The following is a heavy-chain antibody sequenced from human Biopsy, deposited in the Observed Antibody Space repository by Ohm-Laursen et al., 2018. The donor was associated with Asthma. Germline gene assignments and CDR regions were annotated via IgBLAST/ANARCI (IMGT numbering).Heavy chain of an antibody. V-gene: IGHV4-4*01. CDR1: GGSISNTNW. J-gene: IGHJ4*02. D-gene: IGHD3-22*01. Sequence: ETLSLTCAVSGGSISNTNWRSWVRQSPGKGLEWLGEIFHSGSTNDNPSLKIRVPMSVDKSKNQFSLKLRSWTAADTAVFFCARAPIPAYSDSSGFDLWGQGTLVTVSS. CDR3: ARAPIPAYSDSSGFDL. CDR2: IFHSGST.